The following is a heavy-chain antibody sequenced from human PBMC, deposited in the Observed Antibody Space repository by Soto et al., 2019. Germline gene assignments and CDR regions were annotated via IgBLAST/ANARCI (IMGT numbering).Heavy chain of an antibody. CDR1: GFTFSSYG. V-gene: IGHV3-30*18. CDR2: ISYDGSNK. CDR3: AKGPWNDYGGLFGY. D-gene: IGHD4-17*01. Sequence: QVQLVESGGGVVQPGRSLRLSCAASGFTFSSYGMHWVRQAPGKGLEWVAVISYDGSNKYYADSVKGRFTISRDNSKNTLYLQMNSLRAEDTAVYYCAKGPWNDYGGLFGYWGQGTLVTVSS. J-gene: IGHJ4*02.